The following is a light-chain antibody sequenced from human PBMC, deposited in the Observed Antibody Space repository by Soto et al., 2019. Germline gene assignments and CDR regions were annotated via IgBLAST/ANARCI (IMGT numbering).Light chain of an antibody. Sequence: QSALTQPASVSGSPGQSITISCTGTSSDVGSYNLVSWYQQHPGKAPKLMIYEGSKRPSGVSNRFSGSKSGNTASLTISGLQAEDEADYYCYSYAGSRVFGGGNKLTVL. CDR3: YSYAGSRV. CDR2: EGS. J-gene: IGLJ3*02. V-gene: IGLV2-23*01. CDR1: SSDVGSYNL.